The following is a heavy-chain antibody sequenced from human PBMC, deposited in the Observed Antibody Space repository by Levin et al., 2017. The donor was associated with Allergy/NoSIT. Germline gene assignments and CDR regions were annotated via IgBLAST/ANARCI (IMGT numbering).Heavy chain of an antibody. CDR3: ARDGVGVWFDP. CDR1: GFTFDDYG. Sequence: GGSLRLSCAASGFTFDDYGMSWVRQAPGKGLEWVSGINWNGGSTGYADSVKGRFTISRDNAKNSLYLQMNSLRAEDTALYHCARDGVGVWFDPWGQGTLVTVSS. D-gene: IGHD2-8*01. V-gene: IGHV3-20*01. CDR2: INWNGGST. J-gene: IGHJ5*02.